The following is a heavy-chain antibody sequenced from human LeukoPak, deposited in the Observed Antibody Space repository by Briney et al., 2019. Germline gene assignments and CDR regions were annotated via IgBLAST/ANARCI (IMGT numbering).Heavy chain of an antibody. CDR1: GYTFTNYA. V-gene: IGHV1-18*01. CDR2: ISAHNGNT. Sequence: ASVKVSCKASGYTFTNYAINWVRQAPGQGLEWMGWISAHNGNTNSAQKFQGRVTMTIDTSTTTAYMELRSLRSDDTAVYYCARDAIVAGATWYYYYYMDVWGKGTTVTVSS. J-gene: IGHJ6*03. D-gene: IGHD5-12*01. CDR3: ARDAIVAGATWYYYYYMDV.